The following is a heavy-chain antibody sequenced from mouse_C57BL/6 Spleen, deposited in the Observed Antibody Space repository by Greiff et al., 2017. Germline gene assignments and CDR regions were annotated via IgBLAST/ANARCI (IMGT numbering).Heavy chain of an antibody. CDR3: SGHYYGSSGFAY. D-gene: IGHD1-1*01. CDR2: IDPANGNT. CDR1: GFNIKNSY. J-gene: IGHJ3*01. V-gene: IGHV14-3*01. Sequence: VQLQQSVAELVRPGASVKLSCTASGFNIKNSYMHWVKQRPEQGLEWIGRIDPANGNTKYTPKFQGKAPIPADTSSNTAYLQLTRLTSEDTAIYDCSGHYYGSSGFAYWGQGTLVTVSA.